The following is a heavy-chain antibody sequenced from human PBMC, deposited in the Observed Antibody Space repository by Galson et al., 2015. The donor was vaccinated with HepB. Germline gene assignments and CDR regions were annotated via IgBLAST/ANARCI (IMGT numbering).Heavy chain of an antibody. Sequence: SLRLSCAASGFTFDDYAMHWVRQAPGKGLEWVSGISWNSGSIGYADSVKGRFTISRDNAKNSLYLQMNSLRAEDTALYYCAKDRSQNWYFDLWGRGTLVTVSS. J-gene: IGHJ2*01. D-gene: IGHD1-14*01. CDR1: GFTFDDYA. CDR3: AKDRSQNWYFDL. V-gene: IGHV3-9*01. CDR2: ISWNSGSI.